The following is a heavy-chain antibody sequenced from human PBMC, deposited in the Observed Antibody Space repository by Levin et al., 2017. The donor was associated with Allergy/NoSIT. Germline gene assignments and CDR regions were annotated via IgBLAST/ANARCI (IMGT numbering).Heavy chain of an antibody. J-gene: IGHJ4*02. CDR1: GFTFSTYS. CDR3: ARGPDPLDY. V-gene: IGHV3-30-3*01. CDR2: ISYDGSYK. Sequence: GESLKISCAASGFTFSTYSLHWVRQAPGKGLEWLARISYDGSYKSYADSAKGRFTISRDNSKNTVYLQMNSLRAEDTAVYYCARGPDPLDYWGQGTLVTVSS. D-gene: IGHD1-14*01.